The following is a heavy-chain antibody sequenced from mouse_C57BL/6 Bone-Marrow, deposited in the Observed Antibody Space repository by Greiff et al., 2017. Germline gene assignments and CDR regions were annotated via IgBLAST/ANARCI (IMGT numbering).Heavy chain of an antibody. CDR2: IDPSDSYT. Sequence: VQLQQSGAELVRPGTSVKLSCKASGYTFTSYWMHWVKQRPGQGLEWIGVIDPSDSYTNYNQKFKGKATLTVDTSSSTAYMQLSSLTSEDSAVYYCARGRIYAMDYWGQGTSVTVSS. CDR1: GYTFTSYW. CDR3: ARGRIYAMDY. J-gene: IGHJ4*01. V-gene: IGHV1-59*01.